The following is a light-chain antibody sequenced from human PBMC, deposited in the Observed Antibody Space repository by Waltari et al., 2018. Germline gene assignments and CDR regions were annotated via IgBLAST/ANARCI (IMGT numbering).Light chain of an antibody. J-gene: IGLJ1*01. Sequence: QSALSQPASVSGSPGQSLTITCTGASTDLACYNLVLWYQHHPNRAPKLIIYEATKRPSGISHRFSGAKSGATASLRISGLQADDEADYYCCSYTGSSTSYGCGGGTKVTVL. V-gene: IGLV2-23*01. CDR3: CSYTGSSTSYG. CDR1: STDLACYNL. CDR2: EAT.